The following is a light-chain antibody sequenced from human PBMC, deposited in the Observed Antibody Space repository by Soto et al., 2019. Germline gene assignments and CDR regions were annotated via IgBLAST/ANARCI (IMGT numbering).Light chain of an antibody. CDR3: SSFTSINTWV. J-gene: IGLJ3*02. V-gene: IGLV2-14*01. CDR2: EVS. Sequence: QSALTQPASVSGYPGQSITISCTGTSSDVGGYNYVSWYQQHPGKAPKLMIYEVSNRPSGVSNRFFGSKSGNTASLTISGLQTEHEADYYCSSFTSINTWVFGGGTKLTVL. CDR1: SSDVGGYNY.